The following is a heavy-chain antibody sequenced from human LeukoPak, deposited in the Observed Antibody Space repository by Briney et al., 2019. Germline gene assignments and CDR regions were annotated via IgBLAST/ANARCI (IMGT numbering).Heavy chain of an antibody. CDR3: ARTYYYDSSGYYGLDY. Sequence: GESLKISCKGSGYGFTSYWIGLVRQMPGKGLEWMGIIYPGDSDTRYSPSFQGQVTISADKSISTAYLQWSSLKASETAMYYCARTYYYDSSGYYGLDYWGQGTLVTVSS. CDR1: GYGFTSYW. CDR2: IYPGDSDT. D-gene: IGHD3-22*01. J-gene: IGHJ4*02. V-gene: IGHV5-51*01.